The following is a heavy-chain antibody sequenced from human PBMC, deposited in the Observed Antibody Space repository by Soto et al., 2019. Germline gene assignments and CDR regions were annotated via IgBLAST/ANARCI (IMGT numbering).Heavy chain of an antibody. V-gene: IGHV3-74*01. CDR2: IESDGSST. D-gene: IGHD3-10*01. CDR3: ARDGGGLGY. J-gene: IGHJ4*02. Sequence: EVQLVESGGGLVQPGGSVRLSCVVSGFTFSNYRMHWVRQAPGKGLVWVSRIESDGSSTTYADSVKDRFTISRDNAKNTLYLQMNGLSGEDTAIYSCARDGGGLGYWGQGTLVTVSS. CDR1: GFTFSNYR.